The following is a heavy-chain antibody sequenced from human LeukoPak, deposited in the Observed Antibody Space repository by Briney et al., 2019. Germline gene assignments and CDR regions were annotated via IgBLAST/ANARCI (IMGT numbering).Heavy chain of an antibody. D-gene: IGHD2-2*02. CDR3: ARGGRYCSSTSCYNHY. J-gene: IGHJ4*02. V-gene: IGHV3-11*04. CDR1: GFTFSDYY. CDR2: ISSSSSTI. Sequence: GGSLRLSCAASGFTFSDYYMSWIRQAPGKGLEWVSYISSSSSTIYYADSVKGRFTISRDNAKNSLYLQMNSLRAEDTAVYYCARGGRYCSSTSCYNHYWGQGTLVTVSS.